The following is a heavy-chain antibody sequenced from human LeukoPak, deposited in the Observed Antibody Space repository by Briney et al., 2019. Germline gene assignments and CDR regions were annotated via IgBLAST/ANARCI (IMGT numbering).Heavy chain of an antibody. V-gene: IGHV3-74*01. J-gene: IGHJ4*02. CDR2: IASDGSST. CDR1: GFTFSSYW. CDR3: AKEFAQYSFFDY. Sequence: PGGSLRLSCAASGFTFSSYWMNWVRQAPGKGLVWVSRIASDGSSTTYADSVKGRFSISRDNAKNTLYLQMNSLRAEDMAVYYCAKEFAQYSFFDYWGQGTLVTVSS. D-gene: IGHD5-18*01.